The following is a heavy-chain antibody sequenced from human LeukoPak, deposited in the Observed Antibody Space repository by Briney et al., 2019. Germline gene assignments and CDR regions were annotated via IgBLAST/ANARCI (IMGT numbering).Heavy chain of an antibody. Sequence: GASVKVSCKASGYTFTSYDINWVRQATGQGLEWMGRMNPNSGNTGYAHKLKGRATMTRNTSISTAYMGLSSLRSEDTDVYNCARAATMVQEVIITTLRYYYMDVWGKGTTVSVSS. CDR2: MNPNSGNT. D-gene: IGHD3-10*01. J-gene: IGHJ6*03. CDR1: GYTFTSYD. CDR3: ARAATMVQEVIITTLRYYYMDV. V-gene: IGHV1-8*01.